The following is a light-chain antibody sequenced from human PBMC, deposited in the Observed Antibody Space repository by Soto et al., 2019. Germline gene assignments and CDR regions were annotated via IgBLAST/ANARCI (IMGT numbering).Light chain of an antibody. CDR1: QTVSSTV. Sequence: PVERATLSCRASQTVSSTVLAWYQHKPGQAPRLLIYGASSRATGIPARFSGSGSGTEFTLTISSLQSEDFAVYFCQQYNNWPPVTFGPGTKVDI. V-gene: IGKV3D-15*01. J-gene: IGKJ3*01. CDR3: QQYNNWPPVT. CDR2: GAS.